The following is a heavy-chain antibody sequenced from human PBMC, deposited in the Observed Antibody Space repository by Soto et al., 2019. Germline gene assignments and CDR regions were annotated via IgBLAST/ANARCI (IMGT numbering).Heavy chain of an antibody. CDR2: INQDGSER. Sequence: EVQLVASGGGLVQPGGSLRLSCAASEFTFSNFWMSWVRQSPEKGLEWVTQINQDGSERYYVDSVRGRFIISRDNAKNSLFLQMNSLRAEDTAVYYCARDVNRIFDYWGRGTLVTVSS. CDR1: EFTFSNFW. CDR3: ARDVNRIFDY. V-gene: IGHV3-7*01. D-gene: IGHD3-16*02. J-gene: IGHJ4*02.